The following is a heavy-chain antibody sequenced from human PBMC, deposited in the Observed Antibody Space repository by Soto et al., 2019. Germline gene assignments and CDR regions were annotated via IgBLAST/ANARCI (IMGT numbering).Heavy chain of an antibody. D-gene: IGHD1-26*01. V-gene: IGHV1-2*02. J-gene: IGHJ6*01. CDR3: ARDFRTQRQGEDV. Sequence: VRPAPGQGLEWMGWINPSSGGTEFAEKFQGRVTVTRDTSIRTVFLELNSLTSDDTGVYFCARDFRTQRQGEDV. CDR2: INPSSGGT.